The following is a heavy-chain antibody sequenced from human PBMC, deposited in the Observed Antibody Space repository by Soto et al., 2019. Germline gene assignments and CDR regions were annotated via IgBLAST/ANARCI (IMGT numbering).Heavy chain of an antibody. CDR1: GYTFTSYG. D-gene: IGHD2-2*01. CDR3: ERDWEIYCSITSCYYYYGMDV. J-gene: IGHJ6*02. CDR2: ISAYNGNT. Sequence: ASVQVSCKASGYTFTSYGISWVRQAPGQGLEWMGWISAYNGNTNYAHKLQGRVTMTTDTSRSTSYMELRSLRSDDAAVYYCERDWEIYCSITSCYYYYGMDVWGQGTTVTVSS. V-gene: IGHV1-18*01.